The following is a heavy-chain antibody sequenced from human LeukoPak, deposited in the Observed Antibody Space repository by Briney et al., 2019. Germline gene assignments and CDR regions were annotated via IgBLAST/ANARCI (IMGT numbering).Heavy chain of an antibody. CDR3: ARRIQGMAPYYFDY. D-gene: IGHD5-24*01. CDR2: INSDGSST. J-gene: IGHJ4*02. Sequence: GGSLRLSCAASGFTFSSYWMHWVRQAPGKGLVWVSRINSDGSSTSYADSVKGRFTISRDNAKNTLYLQMNSLRAEDTAVYYCARRIQGMAPYYFDYWGQGTLVTVSS. CDR1: GFTFSSYW. V-gene: IGHV3-74*01.